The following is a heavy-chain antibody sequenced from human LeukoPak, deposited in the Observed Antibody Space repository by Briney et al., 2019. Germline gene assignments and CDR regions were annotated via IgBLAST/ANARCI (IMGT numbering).Heavy chain of an antibody. J-gene: IGHJ5*02. V-gene: IGHV3-23*01. D-gene: IGHD3-16*01. CDR3: ARPWGDVSIATWFNP. CDR1: GFTFSSFG. Sequence: GGSLRLSCAASGFTFSSFGMNWVRQGPEKGLEWVSSITGSGETTHCADSVKGRFTISRDNSKNTLYLQMNSLRADDTAVYYCARPWGDVSIATWFNPWGQGTLVTVSS. CDR2: ITGSGETT.